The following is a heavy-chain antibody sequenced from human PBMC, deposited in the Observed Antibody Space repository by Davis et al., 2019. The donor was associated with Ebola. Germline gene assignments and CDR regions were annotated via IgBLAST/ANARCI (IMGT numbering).Heavy chain of an antibody. CDR1: GFSLSTSGVG. D-gene: IGHD3-10*01. Sequence: SGPTLVKPTQTLTLTCTFSGFSLSTSGVGVGWIRQPPGKALEWLALIYWNEDKRYSPSLNSRLTISKDTSKSQVVLTMTNMDPVDTATYYCARMGITVVQGVIISSSSGPLDYWGQGTLVTVSS. V-gene: IGHV2-5*01. J-gene: IGHJ4*02. CDR3: ARMGITVVQGVIISSSSGPLDY. CDR2: IYWNEDK.